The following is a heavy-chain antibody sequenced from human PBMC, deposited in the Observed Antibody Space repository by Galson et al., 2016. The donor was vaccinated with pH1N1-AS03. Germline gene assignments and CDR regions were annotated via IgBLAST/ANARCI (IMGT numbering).Heavy chain of an antibody. J-gene: IGHJ4*02. CDR1: GFTFSSYA. V-gene: IGHV3-64*01. D-gene: IGHD6-13*01. Sequence: SLRLSCAASGFTFSSYAMFWVRQAPGKGLEYVSAVSGNGFSTYYASSVKARFTISRDNSKNTLFLQMGSLRPEDMAVYYCARGPVSYSNYWFPPPDYWGQGTLVTVSS. CDR3: ARGPVSYSNYWFPPPDY. CDR2: VSGNGFST.